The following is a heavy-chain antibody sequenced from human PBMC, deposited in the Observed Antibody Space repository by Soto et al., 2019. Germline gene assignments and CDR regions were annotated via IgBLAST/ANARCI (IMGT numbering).Heavy chain of an antibody. V-gene: IGHV3-23*01. D-gene: IGHD2-15*01. Sequence: PGGSLRLSCAASGFTFSSYAMSWVRQAPGKGLEWVSAISGSGGSTYYADSVKGRFTISRDNPKNTLYLQMNSLRAEDTAVYYCAKDQTGWGYCSGGSCYHIAGRSSGFARDHYYYYGMDVWGQGTTVTVSS. CDR3: AKDQTGWGYCSGGSCYHIAGRSSGFARDHYYYYGMDV. CDR2: ISGSGGST. J-gene: IGHJ6*02. CDR1: GFTFSSYA.